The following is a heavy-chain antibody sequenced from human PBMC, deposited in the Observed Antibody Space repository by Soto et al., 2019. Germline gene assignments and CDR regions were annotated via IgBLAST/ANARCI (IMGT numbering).Heavy chain of an antibody. V-gene: IGHV3-30-3*01. D-gene: IGHD3-22*01. Sequence: QVQLVESGGGVVQPGRSLRLSCAASGFTFSSYAMHWVRQAPGKGLEWVAVISYDGSNKYYADSVKGRFTISRDNSKNTLYLQMNSLRAEDTAVYYCARAQWNSSGLDYWGQGTLVTVSS. CDR3: ARAQWNSSGLDY. CDR1: GFTFSSYA. CDR2: ISYDGSNK. J-gene: IGHJ4*02.